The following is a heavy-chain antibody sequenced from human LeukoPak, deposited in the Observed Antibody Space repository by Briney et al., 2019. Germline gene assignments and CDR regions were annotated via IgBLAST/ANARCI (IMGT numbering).Heavy chain of an antibody. V-gene: IGHV3-7*01. J-gene: IGHJ4*02. CDR1: GFTFSSYW. Sequence: GGSLRLSCAASGFTFSSYWMRWVRQAPGKGLEWVANIKQDGSEKYYVDSVKGRFTISRDNAKNLVFLQTNSLRAEDTAVYYCASYNYYDTSGHPGYWGQGTLVTVSS. CDR2: IKQDGSEK. CDR3: ASYNYYDTSGHPGY. D-gene: IGHD3-22*01.